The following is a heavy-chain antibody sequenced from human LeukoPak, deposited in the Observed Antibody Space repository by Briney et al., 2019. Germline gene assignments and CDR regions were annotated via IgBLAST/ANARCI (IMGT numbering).Heavy chain of an antibody. V-gene: IGHV1-69*04. CDR2: IFPTLGIA. CDR3: ARDSGSPNHWFDP. J-gene: IGHJ5*02. CDR1: VGTFSSYA. Sequence: SVKVSRKASVGTFSSYAISWVRQATGQGRVWMGRIFPTLGIANYAQKFQGRVTITADKSTSTAYMELSSLRSEDTAVYYCARDSGSPNHWFDPWGQGTLVTVSS. D-gene: IGHD1-26*01.